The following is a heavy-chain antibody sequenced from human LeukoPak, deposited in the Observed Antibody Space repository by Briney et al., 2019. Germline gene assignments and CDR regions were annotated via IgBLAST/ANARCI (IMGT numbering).Heavy chain of an antibody. Sequence: SVKVSCKASGGTFSSYAISWVRQAPGQGLEWMGGIIPLFGTANYAQKSQGRVTITADESTSTAYMELSSLRSEDTAMYYCARVFHPINGYGSGSYSFLGSLDPWGQGTLVTVSS. D-gene: IGHD3-10*01. CDR3: ARVFHPINGYGSGSYSFLGSLDP. CDR1: GGTFSSYA. V-gene: IGHV1-69*13. J-gene: IGHJ5*02. CDR2: IIPLFGTA.